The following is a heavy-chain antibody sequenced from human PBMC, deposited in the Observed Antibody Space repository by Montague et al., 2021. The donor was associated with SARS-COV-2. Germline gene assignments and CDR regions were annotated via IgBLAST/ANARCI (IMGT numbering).Heavy chain of an antibody. CDR3: ARAERGSCGDGNCYQYFFNY. Sequence: CAISGDSVSTNSGTWNWVRLSPSGGLEWLGRTYYRSEWYSDYSVSVKSRISINPDTSKNQFSLQLNSVTPEDTAVYYFARAERGSCGDGNCYQYFFNYWGQGTLVTVSS. CDR2: TYYRSEWYS. J-gene: IGHJ4*02. V-gene: IGHV6-1*01. CDR1: GDSVSTNSGT. D-gene: IGHD2-15*01.